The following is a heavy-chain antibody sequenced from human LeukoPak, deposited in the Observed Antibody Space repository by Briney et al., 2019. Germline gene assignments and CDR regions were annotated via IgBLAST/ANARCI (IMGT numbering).Heavy chain of an antibody. D-gene: IGHD2-15*01. CDR1: GFTVSSYW. CDR2: ISSSSSTI. J-gene: IGHJ4*02. Sequence: GGSLRLSCAASGFTVSSYWMHWVRQAPGKGLEWVSYISSSSSTIYYADSVKGRFTISRDNAKNSLYLQMNSLRAEDTAVYYCARGRWGATPSGYSYWGQGTLVTVSS. CDR3: ARGRWGATPSGYSY. V-gene: IGHV3-48*04.